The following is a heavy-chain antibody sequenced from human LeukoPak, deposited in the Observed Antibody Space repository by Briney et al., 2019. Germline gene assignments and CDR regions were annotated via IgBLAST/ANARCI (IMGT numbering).Heavy chain of an antibody. CDR2: IDGDGSEK. CDR1: GFTFSNYW. J-gene: IGHJ4*02. D-gene: IGHD2-15*01. Sequence: GGSLRLSCAVSGFTFSNYWMSWVRQAPGKGLEWVANIDGDGSEKYYVGSVKGRFTISRDNAKNSLYLQMNSLRAEDTAVYFCARRIREGYCSGGNCYSFGYWGQGALVTVSS. CDR3: ARRIREGYCSGGNCYSFGY. V-gene: IGHV3-7*01.